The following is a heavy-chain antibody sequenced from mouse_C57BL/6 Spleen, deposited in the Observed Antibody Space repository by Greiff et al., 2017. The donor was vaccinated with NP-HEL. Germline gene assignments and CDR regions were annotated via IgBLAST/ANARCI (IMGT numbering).Heavy chain of an antibody. CDR1: GYTFTSYW. J-gene: IGHJ2*01. V-gene: IGHV1-55*01. Sequence: QVHVKQPGAELVKPGASVKMSCKASGYTFTSYWITWVKQRPGQGLEWIGDIYPGSGSTNYNEKFKSKATLTVDTSSSTAYMQLSSLTSEDSAVYYCARYTTVVDFDYWGQGTTLTVSS. CDR3: ARYTTVVDFDY. D-gene: IGHD1-1*01. CDR2: IYPGSGST.